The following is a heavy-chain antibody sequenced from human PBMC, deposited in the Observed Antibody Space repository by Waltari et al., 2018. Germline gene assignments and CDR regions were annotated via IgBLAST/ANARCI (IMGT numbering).Heavy chain of an antibody. CDR3: ARQRFRELFPTTFDP. CDR2: IYPGDSDT. D-gene: IGHD3-10*01. CDR1: GYSFTSYW. Sequence: EVQLVQSGAEVKKPGESLKISCKGSGYSFTSYWIGWVRQMPGKGLEWMGIIYPGDSDTRYSPSFQGQVTISADKSISTAYLQWSSLKASDTAMYYCARQRFRELFPTTFDPWGQGTLVTVSS. V-gene: IGHV5-51*01. J-gene: IGHJ5*02.